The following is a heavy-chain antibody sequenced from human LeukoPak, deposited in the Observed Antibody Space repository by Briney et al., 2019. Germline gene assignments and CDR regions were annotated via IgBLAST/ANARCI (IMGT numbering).Heavy chain of an antibody. J-gene: IGHJ1*01. V-gene: IGHV3-48*02. CDR2: ISRPGNTV. CDR3: AREQGRGSTWYPEYFQP. D-gene: IGHD6-13*01. Sequence: PGGSLRLSGEGSGFTFSSYSMNWVRQAPGKGLEWVSYISRPGNTVYYADSVRGRFAISRDNAKNSLYLQMSSLRDEDTAVYYCAREQGRGSTWYPEYFQPWGQGTLVIVSS. CDR1: GFTFSSYS.